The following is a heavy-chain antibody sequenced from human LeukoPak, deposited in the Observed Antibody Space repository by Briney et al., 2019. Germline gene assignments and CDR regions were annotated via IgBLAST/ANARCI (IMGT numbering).Heavy chain of an antibody. Sequence: KTSETLSLTCTVSGGSISSSNYYWGWIRQPPGKGLEWIGSIYYSGSTYYNPSLKSRVTISVDTSKNQFSLRLSSVTAADTAVYYCSRREGSSWPIDRFDPWGQGTLVSVSS. D-gene: IGHD6-13*01. CDR3: SRREGSSWPIDRFDP. CDR1: GGSISSSNYY. V-gene: IGHV4-39*01. J-gene: IGHJ5*02. CDR2: IYYSGST.